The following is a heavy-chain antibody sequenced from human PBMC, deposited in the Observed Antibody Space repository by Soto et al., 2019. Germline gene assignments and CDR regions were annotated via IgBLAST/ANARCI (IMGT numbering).Heavy chain of an antibody. D-gene: IGHD3-22*01. CDR2: ISYDGSNK. V-gene: IGHV3-30-3*01. Sequence: GGSLRLSCAASGFTFSSYAMHWVRQAPGKGLEWVAVISYDGSNKYYADSVKGRFTISRDNSKNTLYLQMNSLRAEDTAVYYCARDSASEYDSSGYFDYWGQGTLVTVSS. CDR3: ARDSASEYDSSGYFDY. CDR1: GFTFSSYA. J-gene: IGHJ4*02.